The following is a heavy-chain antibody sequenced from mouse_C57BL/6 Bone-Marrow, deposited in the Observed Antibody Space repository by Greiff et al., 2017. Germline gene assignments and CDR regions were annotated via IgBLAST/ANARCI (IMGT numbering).Heavy chain of an antibody. D-gene: IGHD1-1*01. V-gene: IGHV5-15*04. Sequence: EVMLVESGGGLVQPGGSLKLSCAASGFTFSDYGMAWVRQAPRKGPEWVAFISNLAYSNYYADTVTGRFTIARENAKNTLYLEMSSLRSEDTAMYYCARAKLLRDPYAMDYWGQGTSVTVSS. CDR1: GFTFSDYG. J-gene: IGHJ4*01. CDR3: ARAKLLRDPYAMDY. CDR2: ISNLAYSN.